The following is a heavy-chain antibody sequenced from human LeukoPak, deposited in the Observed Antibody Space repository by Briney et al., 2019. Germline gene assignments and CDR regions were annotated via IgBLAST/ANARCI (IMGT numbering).Heavy chain of an antibody. CDR3: TTTPYVGGGLDY. Sequence: GGSLRLSCAASGFTFRNAWTSWVRQAPGKGLEWVGRIKSKTDGGTTDYAAPVKGRFTISRDDSKNTLYLQMNSLKTEDTAVYYCTTTPYVGGGLDYWGQGTLVTVSS. J-gene: IGHJ4*02. V-gene: IGHV3-15*01. CDR1: GFTFRNAW. D-gene: IGHD3-16*01. CDR2: IKSKTDGGTT.